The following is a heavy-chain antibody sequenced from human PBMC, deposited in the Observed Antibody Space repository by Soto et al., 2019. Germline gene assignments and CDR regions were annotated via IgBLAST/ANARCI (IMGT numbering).Heavy chain of an antibody. D-gene: IGHD2-2*01. CDR3: ARDAVLVPAAIYRTFEY. V-gene: IGHV1-3*01. CDR2: INAGNGNT. J-gene: IGHJ4*02. Sequence: ASVKVSCKASGDTFTSYAMHWVRQAPGQRLEWMGWINAGNGNTKYSQKFQGRVTITRDTSASTAYMELSSLRSEDTAVYYCARDAVLVPAAIYRTFEYWDQGTLVTVSS. CDR1: GDTFTSYA.